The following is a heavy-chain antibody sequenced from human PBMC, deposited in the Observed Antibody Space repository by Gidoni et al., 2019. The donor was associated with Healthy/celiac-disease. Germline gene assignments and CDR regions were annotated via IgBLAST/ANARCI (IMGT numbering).Heavy chain of an antibody. CDR2: INSDGSST. CDR3: ARESMADFWSGYHYYYYGMDV. CDR1: GFTFSTYW. V-gene: IGHV3-74*01. Sequence: EVQLVESGGGLVQPEGSLRLSCAASGFTFSTYWMHWVRQAPGKGLVWVSRINSDGSSTSYADSVKGRFTISRDNAKNTLYLQMNSLRAEDTAVYYCARESMADFWSGYHYYYYGMDVWGQGTTVTVSS. J-gene: IGHJ6*02. D-gene: IGHD3-3*01.